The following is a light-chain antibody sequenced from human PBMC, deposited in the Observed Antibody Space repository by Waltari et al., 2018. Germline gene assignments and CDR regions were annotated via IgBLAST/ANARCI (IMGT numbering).Light chain of an antibody. CDR2: YDT. J-gene: IGLJ3*02. V-gene: IGLV3-21*04. CDR3: QVWDDTTNSGV. Sequence: YVVTQPPSVSVAPGKTATLTWGGQNIETKSVNLYQQKSGQAPVLVMFYDTDRPPGIPARFSGSNSGNTATLTISWVEAGDEADYHCQVWDDTTNSGVFGGGTRLSVL. CDR1: NIETKS.